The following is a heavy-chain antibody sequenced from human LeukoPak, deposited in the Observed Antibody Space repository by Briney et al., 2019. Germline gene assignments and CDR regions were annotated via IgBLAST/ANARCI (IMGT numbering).Heavy chain of an antibody. J-gene: IGHJ5*02. D-gene: IGHD3-10*01. Sequence: SETLSLTCTVSGGSISSYYWSWIRQPPGKGLEWIGYIYYSGSTNYNPSLKSRVTISVDTSKNQFSLKLSSVTAADTAVYYCARDHGSGSSNWFDPWGQGTLVTVSS. CDR1: GGSISSYY. CDR3: ARDHGSGSSNWFDP. CDR2: IYYSGST. V-gene: IGHV4-59*01.